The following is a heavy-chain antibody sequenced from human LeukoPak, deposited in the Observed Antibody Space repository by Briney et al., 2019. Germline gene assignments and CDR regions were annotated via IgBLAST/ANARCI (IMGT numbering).Heavy chain of an antibody. CDR2: FDPEDGET. J-gene: IGHJ4*02. Sequence: ASVKVSCKVSAYTLTELSMHWVRQSPGKGLEWMGGFDPEDGETIYAQKFQGRVTMTEDTSTDTAYMELSSLRSEDTAVYYCATTLPNYYDSSASFDYLGQGTLVTVSS. CDR3: ATTLPNYYDSSASFDY. V-gene: IGHV1-24*01. D-gene: IGHD3-22*01. CDR1: AYTLTELS.